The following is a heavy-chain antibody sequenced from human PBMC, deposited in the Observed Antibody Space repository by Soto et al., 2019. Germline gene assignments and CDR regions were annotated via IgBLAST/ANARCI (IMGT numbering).Heavy chain of an antibody. CDR2: ISYSGST. D-gene: IGHD2-15*01. Sequence: PSETLSLTCTVSGGSVSSYYWTWLRQPPGRGLEWIGYISYSGSTYYNPSLKSRVTISADTSKNQFSLRMNSMIAADTAVYYCARADPDASVGYWGQGTLVTVSS. J-gene: IGHJ4*02. V-gene: IGHV4-59*02. CDR3: ARADPDASVGY. CDR1: GGSVSSYY.